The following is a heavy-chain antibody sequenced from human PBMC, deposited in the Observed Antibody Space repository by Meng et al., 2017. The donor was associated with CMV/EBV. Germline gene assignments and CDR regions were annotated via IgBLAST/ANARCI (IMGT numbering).Heavy chain of an antibody. CDR1: GGSFSGYY. CDR3: ARRSVYGWFDR. CDR2: INHSGST. V-gene: IGHV4-34*01. J-gene: IGHJ5*02. Sequence: SETLSLTCAVYGGSFSGYYWSWTRQPPGKGLEWIGEINHSGSTNYNPSLKSRVTISVDTSKNQFSLKLSSVTAADTAVHFCARRSVYGWFDRWGQGTLVTVSS. D-gene: IGHD1-14*01.